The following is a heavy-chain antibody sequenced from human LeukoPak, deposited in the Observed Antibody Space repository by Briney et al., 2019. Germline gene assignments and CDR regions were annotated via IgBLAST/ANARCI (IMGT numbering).Heavy chain of an antibody. Sequence: ASVKVSCKASEYTLTSYDINWVRQATGQGLEWMGWMTPNGGTTGYAQKFQGRVTITRNTSISTAYMELSSLRSEDTAVYYCARAVYYYDSSGYYQFSHDAFDIWGQGTMVTVSS. CDR1: EYTLTSYD. CDR2: MTPNGGTT. J-gene: IGHJ3*02. CDR3: ARAVYYYDSSGYYQFSHDAFDI. V-gene: IGHV1-8*03. D-gene: IGHD3-22*01.